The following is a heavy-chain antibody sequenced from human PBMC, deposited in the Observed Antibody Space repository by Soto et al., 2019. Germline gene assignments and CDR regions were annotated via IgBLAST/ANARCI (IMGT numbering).Heavy chain of an antibody. CDR2: IYYSGST. J-gene: IGHJ4*02. D-gene: IGHD6-19*01. Sequence: QLQLQESGPRLVKPSETLSLTCTVSGGSISSSIYYWGWIRQPPGKGLEWIGNIYYSGSTYYNPSLQSLVTISVDTSKNQFSLRLNAVTASDTAVYYCARRLAVTGTLEYYFDYWCQGSLVTVSS. V-gene: IGHV4-39*01. CDR1: GGSISSSIYY. CDR3: ARRLAVTGTLEYYFDY.